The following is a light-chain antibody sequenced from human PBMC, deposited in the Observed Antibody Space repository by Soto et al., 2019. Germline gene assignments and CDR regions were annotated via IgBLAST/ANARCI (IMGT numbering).Light chain of an antibody. CDR2: GAS. Sequence: QSPGTLALSTGERATLSCRASQSVSSNLAWYQQKPGQAPRLLIYGASTRATGIPARFSGSGSGTEFTLTISSLQSEDFAVYYCQQYNNWWTFGQGTKVDIK. J-gene: IGKJ1*01. V-gene: IGKV3-15*01. CDR3: QQYNNWWT. CDR1: QSVSSN.